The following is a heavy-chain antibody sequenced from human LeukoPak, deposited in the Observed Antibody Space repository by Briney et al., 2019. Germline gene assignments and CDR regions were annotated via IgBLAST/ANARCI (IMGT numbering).Heavy chain of an antibody. CDR3: AESIAANGTVY. D-gene: IGHD6-13*01. J-gene: IGHJ4*02. CDR1: GFTFGSYA. Sequence: QPGGSLRLSCAASGFTFGSYAMNWVRQAPGKGLEWVSFISDSGGRTYYADSVKGRFTISRDNSKNTLFLQMSRLRAEDTGVYYCAESIAANGTVYWGQGTLVTVSS. CDR2: ISDSGGRT. V-gene: IGHV3-23*01.